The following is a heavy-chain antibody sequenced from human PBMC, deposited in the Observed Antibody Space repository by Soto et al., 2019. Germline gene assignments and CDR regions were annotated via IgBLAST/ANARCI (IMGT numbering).Heavy chain of an antibody. D-gene: IGHD1-26*01. CDR3: ASLEVGATTAIDY. CDR2: IYYSGST. Sequence: QVQLQESGPGLVKPSQTLSLTCTVSGGSISSGDYYWSWIRQPPGKGLEWIGYIYYSGSTYYNPTLQSRVTISVDTSKNQFSLKLSSVTAADTAVYYCASLEVGATTAIDYWGQGTLVTVSS. V-gene: IGHV4-30-4*01. CDR1: GGSISSGDYY. J-gene: IGHJ4*02.